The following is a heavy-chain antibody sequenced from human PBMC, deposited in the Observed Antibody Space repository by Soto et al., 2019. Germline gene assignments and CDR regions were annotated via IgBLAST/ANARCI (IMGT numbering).Heavy chain of an antibody. J-gene: IGHJ4*02. V-gene: IGHV3-74*01. CDR3: VKVLARGVGVPRFYFDS. CDR1: GFTFSNSW. CDR2: INADGTST. D-gene: IGHD2-2*01. Sequence: VGSLRLSCAASGFTFSNSWMHWVRQVSGKGLEWVSRINADGTSTSYADSVKGRFTISRDNAKNTLYLQVNSLRAEDTAVYYCVKVLARGVGVPRFYFDSWGQGAPVTVSS.